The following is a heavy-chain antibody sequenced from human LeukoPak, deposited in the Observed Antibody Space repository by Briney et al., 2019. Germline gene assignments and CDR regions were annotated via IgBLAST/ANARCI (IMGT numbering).Heavy chain of an antibody. J-gene: IGHJ6*03. D-gene: IGHD4-17*01. CDR3: ARGRRVRHGDQLAYYYYMDV. Sequence: PSETLSLTCAVYGGSFSGYYWSWIRQPPGKGLEWIGEINHSGSTNYNPSLKSRVTISVDTSKNQFSLKLSSVTAADTAVYYCARGRRVRHGDQLAYYYYMDVWGKGTTVTVSS. CDR1: GGSFSGYY. CDR2: INHSGST. V-gene: IGHV4-34*01.